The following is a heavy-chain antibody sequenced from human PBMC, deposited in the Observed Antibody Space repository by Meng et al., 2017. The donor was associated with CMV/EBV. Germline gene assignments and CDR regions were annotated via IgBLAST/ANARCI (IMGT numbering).Heavy chain of an antibody. V-gene: IGHV1-46*01. CDR2: INPRGGST. Sequence: SCQASGYTFISYYMHWVRQAPGQGLEWMGIINPRGGSTSYAQKFQGRVTMTRDTSTSTVYMELSSLRSEDTAVYYCARGGTAAPLDYWGQGTLVTV. D-gene: IGHD2-21*02. CDR1: GYTFISYY. CDR3: ARGGTAAPLDY. J-gene: IGHJ4*02.